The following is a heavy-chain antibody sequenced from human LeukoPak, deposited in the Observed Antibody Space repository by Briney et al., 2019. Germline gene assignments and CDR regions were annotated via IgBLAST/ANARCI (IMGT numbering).Heavy chain of an antibody. V-gene: IGHV3-30-3*02. CDR2: ISYDGSNK. Sequence: GRSLRLSCAASGFTFSSYAMHWVRQAPGKGLEWVAVISYDGSNKYYADSVKGRFTISRDNSKNTLYLQMNSLRAEDTAVYYCAKWRGATPRKLPTDAFDIWGQGTMVTVSS. CDR3: AKWRGATPRKLPTDAFDI. J-gene: IGHJ3*02. D-gene: IGHD1-26*01. CDR1: GFTFSSYA.